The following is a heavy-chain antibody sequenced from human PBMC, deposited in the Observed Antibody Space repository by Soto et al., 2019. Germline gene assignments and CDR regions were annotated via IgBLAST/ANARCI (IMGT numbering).Heavy chain of an antibody. D-gene: IGHD2-2*02. J-gene: IGHJ4*02. CDR2: ISSSISTI. CDR1: GFTFSSYS. CDR3: ARVLGYCISTSCYNDY. Sequence: SLRLSCAASGFTFSSYSMNWVRQAPGKGLEWVSYISSSISTIYYADSVKGRFTISRDNAKNSLYLQMNCLRDEDSVVYYCARVLGYCISTSCYNDYWGQGTLVTVSS. V-gene: IGHV3-48*02.